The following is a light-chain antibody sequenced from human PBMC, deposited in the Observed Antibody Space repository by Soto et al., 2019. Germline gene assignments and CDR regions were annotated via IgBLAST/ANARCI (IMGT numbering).Light chain of an antibody. CDR1: QSVGSN. CDR2: GAS. Sequence: EIVMTQSPATLSVSPGERATLSCRASQSVGSNLAWYQQKPGQAPRLLVHGASTRATGIPARFSGSGSGTEFTLTISSLQSEDFGVYYCQQYNNWPRATFGGGTKVDIK. J-gene: IGKJ4*01. V-gene: IGKV3-15*01. CDR3: QQYNNWPRAT.